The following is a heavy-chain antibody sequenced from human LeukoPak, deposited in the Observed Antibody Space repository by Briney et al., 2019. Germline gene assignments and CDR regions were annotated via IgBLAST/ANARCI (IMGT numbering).Heavy chain of an antibody. CDR1: GGSVSSGSYY. J-gene: IGHJ4*02. Sequence: SETLSLTCTVSGGSVSSGSYYWSWIRQPPGKGLEWIGYIYYSGSTNYNPSLKSRVTISVDTSKNQFSLKLSSVTAADTAVYYCARSIMITFGGVIEGFDYRGQGTLVTVSS. V-gene: IGHV4-61*01. CDR2: IYYSGST. CDR3: ARSIMITFGGVIEGFDY. D-gene: IGHD3-16*02.